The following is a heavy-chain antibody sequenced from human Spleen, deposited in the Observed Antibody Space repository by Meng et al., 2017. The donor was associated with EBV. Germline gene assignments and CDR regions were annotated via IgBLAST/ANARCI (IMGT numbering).Heavy chain of an antibody. D-gene: IGHD3-16*01. V-gene: IGHV1-46*04. J-gene: IGHJ5*02. Sequence: QVQLVQSGAEVKKPGASVKVSCKASGYTFTSNYVFWVRQAPGQGLEWMGVINPSGGSTIYAQKLQGRVTMTRDTSTSTVYMELSSLRSEDTAVYYCARGDGLWTEGDFDPWGRGTLVTVPS. CDR3: ARGDGLWTEGDFDP. CDR1: GYTFTSNY. CDR2: INPSGGST.